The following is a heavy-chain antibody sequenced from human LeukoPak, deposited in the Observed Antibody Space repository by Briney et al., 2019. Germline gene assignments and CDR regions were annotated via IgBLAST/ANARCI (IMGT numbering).Heavy chain of an antibody. CDR1: GGSISSGDYY. J-gene: IGHJ4*02. CDR3: ARSPSGFTAAGGNYHFDY. D-gene: IGHD6-13*01. CDR2: IYYSGST. V-gene: IGHV4-30-4*01. Sequence: SQTLSLTCTVSGGSISSGDYYWSWIRQPPGKGLEWIGYIYYSGSTYYNPSLKGRVTISVDTSKDQFSLKVNSVTAADTAVYYCARSPSGFTAAGGNYHFDYWGQGTLVTVSS.